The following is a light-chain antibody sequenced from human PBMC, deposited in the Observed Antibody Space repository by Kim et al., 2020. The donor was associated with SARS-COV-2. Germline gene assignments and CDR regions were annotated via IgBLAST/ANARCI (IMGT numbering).Light chain of an antibody. V-gene: IGKV3-20*01. CDR2: GAS. CDR3: QQYANAPQT. CDR1: QRGSANY. J-gene: IGKJ1*01. Sequence: PGESATHARSSGQRGSANYLAWYQQNPGQAPRLLIYGASTMAPGIPARFSGSGSGTDFTLTISRLQPEDSAAYYCQQYANAPQTFGQGTKVDIK.